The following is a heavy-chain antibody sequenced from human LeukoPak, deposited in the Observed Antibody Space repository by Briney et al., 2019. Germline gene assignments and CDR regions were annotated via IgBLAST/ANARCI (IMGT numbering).Heavy chain of an antibody. J-gene: IGHJ3*02. CDR1: GYTFTGYY. Sequence: ASVKVSCKASGYTFTGYYMHWVRQAPGQGLKWMGWINPNSGGTNYAQKFQGRVTMTRDKSIRTAYIELSRLTSDDTAVYYCARNIWFGESADAFDIWGQGTMVTVSS. CDR3: ARNIWFGESADAFDI. CDR2: INPNSGGT. D-gene: IGHD3-10*01. V-gene: IGHV1-2*02.